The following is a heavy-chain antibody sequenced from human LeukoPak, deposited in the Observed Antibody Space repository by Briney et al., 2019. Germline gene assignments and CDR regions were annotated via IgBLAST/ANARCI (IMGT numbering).Heavy chain of an antibody. D-gene: IGHD6-13*01. CDR2: ISSSSSTI. J-gene: IGHJ4*02. CDR3: ARDRIAAAGID. CDR1: GFTFSSYS. Sequence: PGGSLRLSCAASGFTFSSYSMNWVRQAPGKGLEWVSYISSSSSTIYYADSVKGRFTISRDNAKNSLYLQMNSLRAEDTAVYYCARDRIAAAGIDWGQGTLVTVSS. V-gene: IGHV3-48*01.